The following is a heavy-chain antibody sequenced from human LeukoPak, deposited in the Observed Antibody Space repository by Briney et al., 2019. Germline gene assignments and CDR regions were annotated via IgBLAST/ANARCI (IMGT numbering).Heavy chain of an antibody. Sequence: GGSLRLSCAASGFTFNSYWMTWVRQAPGKGLEWVASINQDGSQKYYVESLKGRFTISRDNAKNSHYLQMNSPRAEDTAVYYCARKGWYSDLWGRGTLVSVSS. CDR2: INQDGSQK. CDR3: ARKGWYSDL. J-gene: IGHJ2*01. V-gene: IGHV3-7*01. CDR1: GFTFNSYW.